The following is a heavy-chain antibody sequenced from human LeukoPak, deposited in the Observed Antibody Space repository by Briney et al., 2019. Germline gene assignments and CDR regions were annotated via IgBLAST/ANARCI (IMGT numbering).Heavy chain of an antibody. CDR1: GFTFSSYG. Sequence: PGRSLRLSCAASGFTFSSYGMHWVRQAPGKGLEWVAVISYDGSNKYYADSVKGRFTISRDNSKNTLYLQMNSLRAEDTAVYYCAKDLLSSYGFDYWGQGTLVTVSS. V-gene: IGHV3-30*18. CDR2: ISYDGSNK. CDR3: AKDLLSSYGFDY. J-gene: IGHJ4*02. D-gene: IGHD5-18*01.